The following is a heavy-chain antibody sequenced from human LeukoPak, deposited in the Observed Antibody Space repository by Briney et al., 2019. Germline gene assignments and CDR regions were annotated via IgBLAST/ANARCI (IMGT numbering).Heavy chain of an antibody. Sequence: GGSLRLSCAASGFTFSSYSMNWVRQAPGKGLEWVSSISSSSYIYYADSVKGRFTISRDNAKNSLYLQMNSLRAEDTAVYYCARGGKYYYDSSGYYQSLVYYYYMDVWGKGTTVTVSS. J-gene: IGHJ6*03. V-gene: IGHV3-21*01. CDR2: ISSSSYI. CDR1: GFTFSSYS. CDR3: ARGGKYYYDSSGYYQSLVYYYYMDV. D-gene: IGHD3-22*01.